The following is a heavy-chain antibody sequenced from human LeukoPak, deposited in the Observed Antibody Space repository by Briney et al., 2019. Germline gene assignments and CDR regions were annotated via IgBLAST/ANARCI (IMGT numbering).Heavy chain of an antibody. CDR3: ARGGITMIVVVITLFDY. V-gene: IGHV1-46*01. J-gene: IGHJ4*02. Sequence: GASVKVSCKASGYTFTSYYMHWVRQAPGQGLEWMGIINPSGGSTSYAQKFQGRVTMTRDTSTSTVYMELSSLRSDDTAVYYCARGGITMIVVVITLFDYWGQGTLVTVSS. CDR2: INPSGGST. CDR1: GYTFTSYY. D-gene: IGHD3-22*01.